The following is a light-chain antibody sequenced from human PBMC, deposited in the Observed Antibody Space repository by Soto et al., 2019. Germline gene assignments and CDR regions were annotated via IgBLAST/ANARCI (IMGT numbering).Light chain of an antibody. Sequence: QSVLTQPASVSGSPGQSITISCTGTSSDVGGYNYVSWYQQHPGKAPKLMIYEVSNRPSGVSNRFSGSKSGITASLTISGLQAEDEADYYCSSYTGSSTYVFGTGTKVTVL. V-gene: IGLV2-14*01. J-gene: IGLJ1*01. CDR1: SSDVGGYNY. CDR3: SSYTGSSTYV. CDR2: EVS.